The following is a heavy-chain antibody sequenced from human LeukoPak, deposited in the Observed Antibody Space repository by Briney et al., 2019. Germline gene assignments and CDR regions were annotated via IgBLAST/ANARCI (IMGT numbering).Heavy chain of an antibody. CDR1: GFTFSSYE. D-gene: IGHD6-13*01. Sequence: PGGSLRLSCAASGFTFSSYEMNWVRQAPGKGLEWVSYISSSGTTIYYADSVKGRFTISRDNAKNSLYLQMNSLRAEDTAVYYCARDRGNGRSWNWGQESWSPSPQ. V-gene: IGHV3-48*03. J-gene: IGHJ4*01. CDR2: ISSSGTTI. CDR3: ARDRGNGRSWN.